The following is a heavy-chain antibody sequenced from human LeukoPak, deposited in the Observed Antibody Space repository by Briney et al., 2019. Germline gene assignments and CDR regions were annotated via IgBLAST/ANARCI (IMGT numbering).Heavy chain of an antibody. V-gene: IGHV1-69*05. Sequence: SVKVSCKASGGTFSSYAISWVRQAPGQGLEWMGGIIPIFGTANYAQKFQGRVTITTNESTSTAYMELSSLRSEDTAVYYCARSVEMATISNFWFDPWGQGTLVTVSS. CDR1: GGTFSSYA. CDR3: ARSVEMATISNFWFDP. J-gene: IGHJ5*02. D-gene: IGHD5-24*01. CDR2: IIPIFGTA.